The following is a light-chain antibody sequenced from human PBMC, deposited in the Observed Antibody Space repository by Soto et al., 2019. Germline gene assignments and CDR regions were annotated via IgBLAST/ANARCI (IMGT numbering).Light chain of an antibody. Sequence: DIHMNQSPSTLSASFGDTVTVTFRASQSVSGWLAWYQQKPGEAPKLLIYDASALPRGVPSRFSGSGSGTDFTLTISRLEPEDFAVYYCQQYDRSPWTFGQGTKVDIK. CDR1: QSVSGW. CDR3: QQYDRSPWT. V-gene: IGKV1-5*01. CDR2: DAS. J-gene: IGKJ1*01.